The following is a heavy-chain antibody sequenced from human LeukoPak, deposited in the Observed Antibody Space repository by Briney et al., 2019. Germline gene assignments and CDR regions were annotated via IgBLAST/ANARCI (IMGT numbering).Heavy chain of an antibody. CDR2: NYTSGST. Sequence: KPSETLSLTCADYGGSFSGYYWSWIRQPAGKGLEWIGRNYTSGSTNYNPSLKSRVTMSVDTSKNQFSLKLSSVTAADTAVYYCARNREKGSSGDYYFYYWGQGTLVTVSS. CDR1: GGSFSGYY. J-gene: IGHJ4*02. CDR3: ARNREKGSSGDYYFYY. V-gene: IGHV4-59*10. D-gene: IGHD6-13*01.